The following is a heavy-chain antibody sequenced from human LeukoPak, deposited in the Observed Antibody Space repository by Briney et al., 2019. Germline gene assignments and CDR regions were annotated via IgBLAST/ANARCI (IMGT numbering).Heavy chain of an antibody. Sequence: PGGSLRLSCAASGFTFSSYAMSWVRQAPGKGLEWVSAISGSGGSTYYADSVKGRFTISRDNSKNTLYLQMNSLRAEDTAVYYCAKDPLLWFGELDDAFDIWGQGTMVTVSS. CDR1: GFTFSSYA. D-gene: IGHD3-10*01. CDR3: AKDPLLWFGELDDAFDI. CDR2: ISGSGGST. J-gene: IGHJ3*02. V-gene: IGHV3-23*01.